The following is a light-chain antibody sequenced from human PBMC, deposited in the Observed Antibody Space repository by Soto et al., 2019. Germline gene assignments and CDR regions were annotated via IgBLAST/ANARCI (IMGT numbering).Light chain of an antibody. J-gene: IGLJ3*02. Sequence: QSVLTQPPSASGTPGQTVTISCSGSSSNIGRNLVTWYQQLPGTAPKLLIDSNNQRPSGVPDRFSGSKSGTSVSLAIRGLQSEDEADYYCAAWDDSLNGGVFGGGTKLTVL. CDR1: SSNIGRNL. CDR2: SNN. V-gene: IGLV1-44*01. CDR3: AAWDDSLNGGV.